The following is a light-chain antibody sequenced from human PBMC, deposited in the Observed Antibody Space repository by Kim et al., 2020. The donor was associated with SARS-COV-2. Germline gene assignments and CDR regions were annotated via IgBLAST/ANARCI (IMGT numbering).Light chain of an antibody. CDR2: GAA. J-gene: IGKJ2*01. CDR3: QHYGSSSLYT. Sequence: EIVLTQSPGTLSLSPGERATLSCRASQSVSSSYLAWYQQKPGQAPRLLIYGAASRAPGISDRFSGSGSGTDFTLTISRLEPEDFAVYFCQHYGSSSLYTFGQGTKLEI. V-gene: IGKV3-20*01. CDR1: QSVSSSY.